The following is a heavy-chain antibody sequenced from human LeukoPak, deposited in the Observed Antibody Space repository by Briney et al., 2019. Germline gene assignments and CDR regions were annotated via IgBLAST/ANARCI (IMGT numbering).Heavy chain of an antibody. D-gene: IGHD4-17*01. CDR2: ISYDGSNK. CDR1: GFTFSSYA. Sequence: PGGSLRLSCAASGFTFSSYAMHWVRQAPGKGLEWVAVISYDGSNKYYADSVKGRFTISRDNSKNTLYLQMNGLRAEDTAVYYCARVIYGDYGFDYWGQGTLVTVSS. J-gene: IGHJ4*02. CDR3: ARVIYGDYGFDY. V-gene: IGHV3-30-3*01.